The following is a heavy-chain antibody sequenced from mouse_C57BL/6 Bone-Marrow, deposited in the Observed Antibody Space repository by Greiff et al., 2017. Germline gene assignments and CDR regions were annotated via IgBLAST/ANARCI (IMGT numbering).Heavy chain of an antibody. CDR2: INPGSGGT. D-gene: IGHD2-3*01. J-gene: IGHJ3*01. Sequence: VQLQQSGAELVRPGTSVKVSCKASGYAFTNYLLEWVKQRPGQGLEWIGVINPGSGGTNYNEKFKGKATLTADKSSSTAYMQLSSLTSEDSAVYFCARSGDGYRGFAYWGQGTLVTVSA. V-gene: IGHV1-54*01. CDR1: GYAFTNYL. CDR3: ARSGDGYRGFAY.